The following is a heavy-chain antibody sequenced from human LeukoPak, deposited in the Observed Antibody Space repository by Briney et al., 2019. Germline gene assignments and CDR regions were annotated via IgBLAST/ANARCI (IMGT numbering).Heavy chain of an antibody. J-gene: IGHJ3*02. CDR1: GYTFTGYY. CDR2: INPNSGGT. CDR3: ASGREYCSGGSCYSSDDAFDI. V-gene: IGHV1-2*02. D-gene: IGHD2-15*01. Sequence: ASVKVSCKASGYTFTGYYMHWVRQAAGQGLEWRGWINPNSGGTNYAQKFQGRVTMTRDTSITTAYMELSRLRSDDTAVYYCASGREYCSGGSCYSSDDAFDIWGQGTMVTVSS.